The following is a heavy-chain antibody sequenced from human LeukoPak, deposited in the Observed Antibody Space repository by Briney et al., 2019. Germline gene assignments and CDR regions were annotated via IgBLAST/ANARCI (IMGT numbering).Heavy chain of an antibody. CDR2: MSSSGIS. CDR1: NGSISSDTYF. J-gene: IGHJ4*02. CDR3: ARVITVRGVIFDY. Sequence: PSQTLSLTCTVSNGSISSDTYFWSWIRQPAGKGLEWIGRMSSSGISTYSPSLKSRVTISIDTSKNQFSLKLSSVTAADTAVYYCARVITVRGVIFDYWGQGTLVTVSS. D-gene: IGHD3-16*01. V-gene: IGHV4-61*02.